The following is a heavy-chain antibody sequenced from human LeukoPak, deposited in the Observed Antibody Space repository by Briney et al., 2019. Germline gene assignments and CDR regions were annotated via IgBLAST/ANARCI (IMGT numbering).Heavy chain of an antibody. CDR3: ARSLGRDTMVRGVIDYYYYMDV. Sequence: PSETLSLTCTVSGGSISSYYWIWIRQPAGKGLEWIGRIYTSGSTNYNPSLKSRVTMSVDTSKNQFSLKLSSVTAADTAVYYCARSLGRDTMVRGVIDYYYYMDVWGKGTTVTVSS. CDR1: GGSISSYY. CDR2: IYTSGST. V-gene: IGHV4-4*07. J-gene: IGHJ6*03. D-gene: IGHD3-10*01.